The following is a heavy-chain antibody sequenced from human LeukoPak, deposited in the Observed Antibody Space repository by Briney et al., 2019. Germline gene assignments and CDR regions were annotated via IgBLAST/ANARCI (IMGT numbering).Heavy chain of an antibody. Sequence: GGSLRLSCAASGFTFSSYAMSWVRQAPGKGLEWVSAISGSGGSTYYADSVKGRFTISRDNSKNTLYLQMNSLRAEDTAVYYCAKDGPSQYDYVWGSYRPPFDYWGQGTLVTVSS. J-gene: IGHJ4*02. V-gene: IGHV3-23*01. D-gene: IGHD3-16*02. CDR2: ISGSGGST. CDR1: GFTFSSYA. CDR3: AKDGPSQYDYVWGSYRPPFDY.